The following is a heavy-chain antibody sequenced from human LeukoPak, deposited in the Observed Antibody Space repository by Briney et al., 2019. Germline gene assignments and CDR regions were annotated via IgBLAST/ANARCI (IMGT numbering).Heavy chain of an antibody. Sequence: SETLSLTCTVSGGSISSCYWSWIRQPPGKGLEWIGYIYYSGNTNYNPSLKSRVTISLDTSKNQFSLKLSSVSAADTAVYYCARETDGYNANFDYWGQGTLVTVSS. D-gene: IGHD5-24*01. CDR3: ARETDGYNANFDY. V-gene: IGHV4-59*01. J-gene: IGHJ4*02. CDR2: IYYSGNT. CDR1: GGSISSCY.